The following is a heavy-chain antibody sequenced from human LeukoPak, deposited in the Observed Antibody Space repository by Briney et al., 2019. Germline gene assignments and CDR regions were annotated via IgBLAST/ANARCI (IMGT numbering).Heavy chain of an antibody. D-gene: IGHD2-15*01. Sequence: PGGSLRLSCAASGFTFDDYAMHWVRQAPGKGVEWVSGINWKSATIAYADSVKGRFTISRDNAKNSLYLQMNSLRAEDTALYYCIKDAMKYCSGGSCYLLDYWGQGTLVTVSS. CDR2: INWKSATI. CDR1: GFTFDDYA. CDR3: IKDAMKYCSGGSCYLLDY. V-gene: IGHV3-9*01. J-gene: IGHJ4*02.